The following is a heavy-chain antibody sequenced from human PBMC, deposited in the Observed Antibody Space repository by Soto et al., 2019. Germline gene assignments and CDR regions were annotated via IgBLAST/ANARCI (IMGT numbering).Heavy chain of an antibody. J-gene: IGHJ4*02. CDR3: VAGQYFFDY. Sequence: QVQLVESGGGVVQPGRSLRLSCAASGFTFSSYGRNWVRQAPGKGLEWVAVISYDGSNKYYADSVKDRFTISRDNSKSTLYLQMNSLRADDTAVYYCVAGQYFFDYCGQGTLVTVSS. CDR1: GFTFSSYG. CDR2: ISYDGSNK. D-gene: IGHD6-19*01. V-gene: IGHV3-30*03.